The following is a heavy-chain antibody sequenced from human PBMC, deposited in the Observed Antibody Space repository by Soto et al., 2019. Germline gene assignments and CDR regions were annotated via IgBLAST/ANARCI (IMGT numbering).Heavy chain of an antibody. D-gene: IGHD3-22*01. CDR1: GGSINSSGHY. Sequence: SETLSLTCTVSGGSINSSGHYWGWIRQPPGKGLEWLGNVYYSGSAYYNPSLKSRVTISVDTSKNQFSLKLSSVTAADTAVYYCATTVVNYYDSSVNLFDPWGQRSLVTVSS. CDR3: ATTVVNYYDSSVNLFDP. J-gene: IGHJ5*02. V-gene: IGHV4-39*07. CDR2: VYYSGSA.